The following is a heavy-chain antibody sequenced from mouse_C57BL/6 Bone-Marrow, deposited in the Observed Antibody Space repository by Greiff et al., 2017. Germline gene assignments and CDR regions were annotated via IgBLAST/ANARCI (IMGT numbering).Heavy chain of an antibody. CDR1: GFTFSNYW. J-gene: IGHJ3*01. V-gene: IGHV6-3*01. CDR3: TGQTGTSRD. D-gene: IGHD4-1*01. Sequence: EVQRVESGGGLVQPGGSMKLSCVASGFTFSNYWMNWVRQSPEKGLEWVAQIRLKSDNYATHYAESVKGMLTISRDDSKSSVYLQMNNLRAEDTGIYYCTGQTGTSRDWGQGTLVTVSA. CDR2: IRLKSDNYAT.